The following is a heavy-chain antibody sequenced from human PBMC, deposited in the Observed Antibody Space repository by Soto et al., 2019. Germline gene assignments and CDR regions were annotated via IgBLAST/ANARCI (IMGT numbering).Heavy chain of an antibody. CDR2: IKSKTDGGTT. V-gene: IGHV3-15*07. CDR1: GFTFSNAW. J-gene: IGHJ3*02. CDR3: TTDLQHHYYDSSGPDNDAFDI. Sequence: PGGSLRLSCAASGFTFSNAWMNWVRQAPGKGLEWVGRIKSKTDGGTTDYAAPVKGRFTISRDDSKNTLYLQMNSLKTEDTAVYYCTTDLQHHYYDSSGPDNDAFDIWGQGTMVTVSS. D-gene: IGHD3-22*01.